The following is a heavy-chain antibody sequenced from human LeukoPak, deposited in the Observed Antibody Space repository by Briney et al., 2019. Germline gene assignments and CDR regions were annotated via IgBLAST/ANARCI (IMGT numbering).Heavy chain of an antibody. J-gene: IGHJ4*02. D-gene: IGHD3-22*01. CDR3: ARVRSGYYYFDY. V-gene: IGHV1-2*04. CDR1: GYTFTGYY. Sequence: RRASVKVSCKASGYTFTGYYMHWVRQAPGQGLEWMGWINPNSGGTNYAQKFQGWVTISVDTSKNQFSLKLSSVTAADTAVYYCARVRSGYYYFDYWGQGTLVTVSS. CDR2: INPNSGGT.